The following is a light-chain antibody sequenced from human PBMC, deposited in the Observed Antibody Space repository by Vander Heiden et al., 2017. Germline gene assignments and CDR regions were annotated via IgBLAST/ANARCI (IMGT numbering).Light chain of an antibody. V-gene: IGKV1-39*01. CDR1: QSISSY. CDR3: QQTDSTPRT. J-gene: IGKJ1*01. Sequence: IHMIQSPSSLSASVGDRVTITCRASQSISSYLDWYLQKPGKAPQLVIYAASSLQSGVPSRFSGIGSGTDFTLTISRLQPDDFATYYCQQTDSTPRTFGQGTKVETK. CDR2: AAS.